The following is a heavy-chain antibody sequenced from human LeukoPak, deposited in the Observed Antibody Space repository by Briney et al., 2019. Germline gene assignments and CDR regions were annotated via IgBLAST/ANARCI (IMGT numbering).Heavy chain of an antibody. Sequence: GKSLRLSCAASGFTFTTYGMHWVRQAPGKGLEWVALISNDGRNKDYAESVKGRFTVSRDNSRNTVYLQMSSLRAEDTAVYYCVKATPTDYWGQGTLVTVSS. CDR3: VKATPTDY. J-gene: IGHJ4*02. CDR2: ISNDGRNK. V-gene: IGHV3-30*18. CDR1: GFTFTTYG.